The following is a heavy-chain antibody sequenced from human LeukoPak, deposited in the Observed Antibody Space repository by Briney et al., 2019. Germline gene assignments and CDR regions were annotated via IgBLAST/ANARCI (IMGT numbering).Heavy chain of an antibody. V-gene: IGHV3-30*18. D-gene: IGHD4-17*01. J-gene: IGHJ6*02. Sequence: GGSLRLSCAASGFTFTSFGMHWVRQAPGKGLEWVALISFDGSNKYYADSVKGRFTISRDNSNNTLYLQMNSLRAEDTAVYYCAKSDGDYYYYPMDVWGQGTTVTVSS. CDR2: ISFDGSNK. CDR1: GFTFTSFG. CDR3: AKSDGDYYYYPMDV.